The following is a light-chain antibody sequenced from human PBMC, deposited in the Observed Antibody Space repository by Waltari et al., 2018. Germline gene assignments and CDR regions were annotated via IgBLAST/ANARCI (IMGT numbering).Light chain of an antibody. Sequence: DIQMTQSPSSLSASVGDTVTITCRASQSVGKFLNWYQHEPGKAPKLLIYATSTLESGVPSRFSGGGSGTEFTLTISSLQPEDFSTYYCQQSYTIPLAFGQGTKVEIK. CDR2: ATS. V-gene: IGKV1-39*01. CDR3: QQSYTIPLA. J-gene: IGKJ1*01. CDR1: QSVGKF.